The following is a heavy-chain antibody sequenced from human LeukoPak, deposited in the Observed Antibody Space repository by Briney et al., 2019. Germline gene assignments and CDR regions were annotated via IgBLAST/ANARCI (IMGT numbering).Heavy chain of an antibody. V-gene: IGHV5-51*01. CDR1: GYSFTSYW. Sequence: GESLKISRKGSGYSFTSYWIGWVRQMPGKGLEWMGIIYPGDSDTRYSPSFQGQVTISADKSISTAYLQWSSLKASDTAMYYCARQVYDILTGYQDYFDYWGQGTLVTVSS. D-gene: IGHD3-9*01. CDR3: ARQVYDILTGYQDYFDY. CDR2: IYPGDSDT. J-gene: IGHJ4*02.